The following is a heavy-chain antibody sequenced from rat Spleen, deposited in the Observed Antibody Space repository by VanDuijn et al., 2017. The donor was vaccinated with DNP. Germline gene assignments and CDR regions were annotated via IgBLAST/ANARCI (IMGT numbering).Heavy chain of an antibody. J-gene: IGHJ2*01. CDR2: IGSDGDT. D-gene: IGHD2-2*01. CDR3: ARGIPDFDY. Sequence: QVQLXXSGXXLVQPSXXXSLXXXASXXSLXXXHVXWVRQAHGKGLEWMGVIGSDGDTSSNSALKSRLSISRETSKSQVFLKMNSLQTEDTATYYCARGIPDFDYWGQGVLVTVSS. CDR1: XXSLXXXH. V-gene: IGHV2-32*01.